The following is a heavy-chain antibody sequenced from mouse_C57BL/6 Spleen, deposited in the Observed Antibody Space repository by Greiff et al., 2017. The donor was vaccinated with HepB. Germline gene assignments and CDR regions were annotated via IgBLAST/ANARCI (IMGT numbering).Heavy chain of an antibody. Sequence: QVQLQQSGAELVMPGASVKLSCKASGYTFTSSWMHWVKQRPGQGLEWIGEIDPSDSYTNYNQKFKGKSTLTVDKSSSTAYMQLSSLTSEDSAVYYCARYSSYDYYAMDYWGQGTSVTVSS. D-gene: IGHD1-1*01. CDR2: IDPSDSYT. CDR1: GYTFTSSW. J-gene: IGHJ4*01. V-gene: IGHV1-69*01. CDR3: ARYSSYDYYAMDY.